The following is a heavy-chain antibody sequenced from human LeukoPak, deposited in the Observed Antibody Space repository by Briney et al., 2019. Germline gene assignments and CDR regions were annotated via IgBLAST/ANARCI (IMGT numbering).Heavy chain of an antibody. J-gene: IGHJ4*02. Sequence: SSETLSLTCTVSGGSISSGSYYWSWIRQPAGKGLEWIGRIYTSGSTNYNPSLKSRVTISVDTSKNQFSLKLSSVTAADTAVYYCATELVVPAAGRGPYFDYWGQETLVTVSS. CDR2: IYTSGST. V-gene: IGHV4-61*02. D-gene: IGHD2-2*01. CDR3: ATELVVPAAGRGPYFDY. CDR1: GGSISSGSYY.